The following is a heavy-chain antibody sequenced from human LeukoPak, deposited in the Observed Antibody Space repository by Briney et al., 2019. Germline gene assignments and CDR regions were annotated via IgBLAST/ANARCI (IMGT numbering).Heavy chain of an antibody. V-gene: IGHV3-30*03. J-gene: IGHJ6*03. CDR2: VSYDGSNK. CDR1: GFTFSTYG. Sequence: GGSLRLSCAASGFTFSTYGMHWVRQAPGKGLEWVAVVSYDGSNKYYADSVKGRFTISRDNSKNTLYLQMNSLRPEDTAVYYCTTGVELDNNYYYMDVWGKGTTVTVSS. D-gene: IGHD1-1*01. CDR3: TTGVELDNNYYYMDV.